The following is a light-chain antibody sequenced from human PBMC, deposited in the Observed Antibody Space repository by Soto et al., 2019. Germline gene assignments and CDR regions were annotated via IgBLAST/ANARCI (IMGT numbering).Light chain of an antibody. CDR1: QSVSTSY. V-gene: IGKV3-20*01. Sequence: EIVLTQSPGTLSLSPGKRATLSCRASQSVSTSYLAWYQQKPDQAPRHLIYGASSRATGIQDRFSGSGAGRDFTLTISRLGPEDFAVYYCQQYGSSPLYTFGQVTKLEIK. J-gene: IGKJ2*01. CDR3: QQYGSSPLYT. CDR2: GAS.